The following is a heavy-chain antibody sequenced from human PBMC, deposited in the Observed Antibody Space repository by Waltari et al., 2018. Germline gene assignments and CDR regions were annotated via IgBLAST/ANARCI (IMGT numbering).Heavy chain of an antibody. V-gene: IGHV4-31*01. D-gene: IGHD3-22*01. CDR3: ARGLNYYDRSGFYGCDYYDY. J-gene: IGHJ4*02. CDR2: IYESGTT. CDR1: GSSISSDYYY. Sequence: QMQLQESGPGLVKPSQTLSLTCTVSGSSISSDYYYWNWIRHYPGKGLEWIGYIYESGTTYYNPPLKKQVSISVDTSKNQLSLNLSSVTAADTAVYYCARGLNYYDRSGFYGCDYYDYWGQGTLVTVSS.